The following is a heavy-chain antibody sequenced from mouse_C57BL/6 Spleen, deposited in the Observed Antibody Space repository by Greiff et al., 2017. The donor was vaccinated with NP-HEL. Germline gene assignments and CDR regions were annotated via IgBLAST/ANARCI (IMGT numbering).Heavy chain of an antibody. J-gene: IGHJ4*01. D-gene: IGHD4-1*01. CDR2: IYPSDSET. Sequence: QVQLQQPGAELVRPGSSVKLSCKASGYTFTSYWMDWVKQRPGQGLEWIGNIYPSDSETHYNQKFKDKATLTVDKSSSTAYMQLSSLTSEDSAVYYCARLGLGPYYAMDYWGQGTSVTVSS. V-gene: IGHV1-61*01. CDR1: GYTFTSYW. CDR3: ARLGLGPYYAMDY.